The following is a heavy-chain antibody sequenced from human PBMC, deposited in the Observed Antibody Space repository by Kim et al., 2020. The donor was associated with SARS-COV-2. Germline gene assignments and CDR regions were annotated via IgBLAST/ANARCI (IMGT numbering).Heavy chain of an antibody. J-gene: IGHJ5*02. CDR1: GYVFTSYH. V-gene: IGHV1-18*04. CDR2: ISGYDGEI. D-gene: IGHD3-10*01. CDR3: ARAGGVPSPSWFGP. Sequence: ASVKVSCKASGYVFTSYHITWVRQAPGQGLEWMGWISGYDGEIKYAQKFQGRVTMTADTSTTTAHMELRSLTSDDTAIYYWARAGGVPSPSWFGPWGQGTLLTVSS.